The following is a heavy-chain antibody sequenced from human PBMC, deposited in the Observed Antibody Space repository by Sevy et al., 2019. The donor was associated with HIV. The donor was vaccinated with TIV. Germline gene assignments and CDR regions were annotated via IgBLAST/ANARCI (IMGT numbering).Heavy chain of an antibody. Sequence: GGSLRLSCAASGFTFSNAWMSWVRQAPGKGLEWVGRIKSKTDGGTTDYAAPVKGRFTISRDDSKNTLYLQMNSLKTEDTDVYYCTTSLRYFDWLFPYFDYWGQGTLVTVSS. CDR3: TTSLRYFDWLFPYFDY. V-gene: IGHV3-15*01. CDR1: GFTFSNAW. D-gene: IGHD3-9*01. J-gene: IGHJ4*02. CDR2: IKSKTDGGTT.